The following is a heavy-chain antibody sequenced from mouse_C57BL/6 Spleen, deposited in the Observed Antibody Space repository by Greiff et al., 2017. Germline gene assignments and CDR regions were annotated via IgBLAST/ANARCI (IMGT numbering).Heavy chain of an antibody. CDR1: GYSFTGYY. J-gene: IGHJ2*01. V-gene: IGHV1-66*01. D-gene: IGHD1-1*01. CDR3: ARGGFTTVYYFDY. CDR2: IYPGSGNT. Sequence: VKLMESGPELVKPGASVKISCKASGYSFTGYYIHWVKQRPGQGLEWIGWIYPGSGNTKYNEKFKGKATLTADTSSSTAYMQLSSLTSEDSAVYYCARGGFTTVYYFDYWGQGTTLTVSS.